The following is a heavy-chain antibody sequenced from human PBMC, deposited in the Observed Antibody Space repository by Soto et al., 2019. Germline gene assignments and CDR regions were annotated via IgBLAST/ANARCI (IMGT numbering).Heavy chain of an antibody. V-gene: IGHV3-7*03. Sequence: GSLRLSCAASGFTFSNYYMSWVRQAPGKGLEWVANIRQDGGETWYVDSVEGRFTISRDNAKNSLSLQMNSLRAEDTAVYYCARGDCIGGTCYSSLWSHWGQGTLVTVSS. CDR2: IRQDGGET. CDR1: GFTFSNYY. D-gene: IGHD2-15*01. CDR3: ARGDCIGGTCYSSLWSH. J-gene: IGHJ4*02.